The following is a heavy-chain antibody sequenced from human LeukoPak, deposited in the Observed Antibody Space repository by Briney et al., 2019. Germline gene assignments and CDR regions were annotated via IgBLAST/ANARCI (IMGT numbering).Heavy chain of an antibody. J-gene: IGHJ3*02. CDR3: STNQALDI. CDR1: GFIFSDAW. Sequence: GGSLRLSCAASGFIFSDAWMTWVRQALGKGLEWVGRIKRIADGGPTDYAAPVKGRFTISRDDSKNTLYLQMNSLKIEDTAVYYCSTNQALDIWGQGTKVTVSS. V-gene: IGHV3-15*01. CDR2: IKRIADGGPT.